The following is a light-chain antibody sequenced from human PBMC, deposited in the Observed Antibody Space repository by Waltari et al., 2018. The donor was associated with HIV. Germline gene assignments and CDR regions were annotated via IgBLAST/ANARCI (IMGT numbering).Light chain of an antibody. CDR2: KAS. CDR3: QQFNSYSGA. Sequence: DIQMTQSPSTLSASVGERVTITCRASQSISNWLAWYQQKPGKAPKLLIYKASTLESGVPSRFSGSGSETEFTLTISSLQPDDFATYYCQQFNSYSGAFGQGTKLEIK. J-gene: IGKJ1*01. CDR1: QSISNW. V-gene: IGKV1-5*03.